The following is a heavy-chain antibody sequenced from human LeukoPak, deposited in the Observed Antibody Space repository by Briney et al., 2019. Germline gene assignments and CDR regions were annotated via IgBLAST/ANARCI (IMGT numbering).Heavy chain of an antibody. CDR1: GYTFTSYG. Sequence: ASVKVSCKASGYTFTSYGISWVRQAPGQGLEWMGWISAYNGNTNYAQKFQGRVTFTRDTSISTAYMELSSLRSEDTAVYYCARGLGATATNWFDPWGQGTLVTVSS. CDR2: ISAYNGNT. J-gene: IGHJ5*02. D-gene: IGHD6-13*01. CDR3: ARGLGATATNWFDP. V-gene: IGHV1-18*01.